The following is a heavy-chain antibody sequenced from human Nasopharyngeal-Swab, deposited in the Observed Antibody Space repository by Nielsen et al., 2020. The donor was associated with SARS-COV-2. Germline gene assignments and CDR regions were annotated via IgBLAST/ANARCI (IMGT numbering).Heavy chain of an antibody. D-gene: IGHD6-6*01. CDR3: ARDARAARTEIYYYYYMDV. Sequence: GGSLRLSCAASGFTFSSYSMNWVRQAPGKGLEWFSSISSSSSYIYYADSVKGRFTISRDNAKNSLYLQMNSLRAEDTAVYYCARDARAARTEIYYYYYMDVWGKGTTVTVSS. V-gene: IGHV3-21*01. J-gene: IGHJ6*03. CDR2: ISSSSSYI. CDR1: GFTFSSYS.